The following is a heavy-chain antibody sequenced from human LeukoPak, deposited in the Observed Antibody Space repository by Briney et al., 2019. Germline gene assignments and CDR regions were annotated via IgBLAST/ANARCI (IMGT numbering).Heavy chain of an antibody. Sequence: PSETLSLTCTVSGGSISSYYWSWIRQPPGKGLEWIGYICYSGSTNYNPSLKSRVTISVDTSKNQFSLKLSSVTAADTAVYYCARDDPYSSSWYGNSYYYMDVWGKGTTVTVSS. CDR2: ICYSGST. CDR1: GGSISSYY. J-gene: IGHJ6*03. V-gene: IGHV4-59*01. CDR3: ARDDPYSSSWYGNSYYYMDV. D-gene: IGHD6-13*01.